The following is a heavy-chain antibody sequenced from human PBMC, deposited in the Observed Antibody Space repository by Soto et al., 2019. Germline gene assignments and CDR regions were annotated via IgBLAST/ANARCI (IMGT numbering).Heavy chain of an antibody. D-gene: IGHD5-18*01. CDR1: GYIFTTYY. J-gene: IGHJ4*02. CDR3: ARGGSLVTREYYFDS. Sequence: QVQLVQSGAEVKKPGASVKVACKASGYIFTTYYMHWVRQAPGQGLEWMGIINPNGGTTTYAQKLKGRVTMTRDTSTSTVYMEIGSLRSEDTAVYYCARGGSLVTREYYFDSWGQRTLVTVSS. CDR2: INPNGGTT. V-gene: IGHV1-46*01.